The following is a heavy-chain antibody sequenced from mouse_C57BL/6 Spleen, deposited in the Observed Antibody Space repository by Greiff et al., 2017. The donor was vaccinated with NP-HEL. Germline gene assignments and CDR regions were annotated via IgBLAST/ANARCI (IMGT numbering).Heavy chain of an antibody. CDR3: ASIYYDYDGDWFAY. V-gene: IGHV3-6*01. Sequence: ESGPGLVKPSQSLSLTCSVTGYSITSGYYWNWIRQFPGNKLESMGYISYDGSNNYNPSLKNRISITRDTSKNQFFLKLNSVTTEDTATYYCASIYYDYDGDWFAYWGQGTLVTVSA. J-gene: IGHJ3*01. CDR1: GYSITSGYY. D-gene: IGHD2-4*01. CDR2: ISYDGSN.